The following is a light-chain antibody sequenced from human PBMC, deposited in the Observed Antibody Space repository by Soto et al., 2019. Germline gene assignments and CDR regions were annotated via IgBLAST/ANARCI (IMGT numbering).Light chain of an antibody. V-gene: IGKV1-33*01. CDR1: QAIAKY. CDR2: EAS. CDR3: QQYDNLVFT. Sequence: DIQMTQSPSSLSASVGDRVTITCQASQAIAKYLNWYQQKPGKAPNLLIYEASNLKTGVPPRFSGSGSGTNFTFTISGLQTEDIATYYCQQYDNLVFTFGPGTKVDF. J-gene: IGKJ3*01.